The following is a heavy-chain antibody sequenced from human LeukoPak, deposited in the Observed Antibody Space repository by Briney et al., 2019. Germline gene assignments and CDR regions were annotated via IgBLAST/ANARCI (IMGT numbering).Heavy chain of an antibody. D-gene: IGHD3-3*01. Sequence: GGSLRLSCAASGFTFSSYMMNWVRQAPGKGLEWVAVTSYDGSIKKYADSVKGRFTISRDNSKNTLFLQMNSLRPEDTALYYCAREITIFGVVIQRYDAFDIWGQGTMVTVSS. CDR1: GFTFSSYM. J-gene: IGHJ3*02. CDR2: TSYDGSIK. V-gene: IGHV3-30-3*01. CDR3: AREITIFGVVIQRYDAFDI.